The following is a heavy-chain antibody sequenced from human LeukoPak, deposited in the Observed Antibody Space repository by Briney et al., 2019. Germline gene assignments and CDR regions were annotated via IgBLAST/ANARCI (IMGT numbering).Heavy chain of an antibody. D-gene: IGHD4-17*01. J-gene: IGHJ2*01. V-gene: IGHV4-34*01. Sequence: PSETLSLTCTVSGGSISSYYWGWIRQPPGKGLEWIGEINHSGSTNYNPSLKSRVTISVDTSKNQFSLKLSSVTAADTAVYYCARLASPDYGSYWYFDLWGRGTLVTVSS. CDR2: INHSGST. CDR3: ARLASPDYGSYWYFDL. CDR1: GGSISSYY.